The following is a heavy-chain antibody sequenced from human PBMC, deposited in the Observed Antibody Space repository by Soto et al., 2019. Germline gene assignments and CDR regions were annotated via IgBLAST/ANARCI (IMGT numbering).Heavy chain of an antibody. CDR3: ARGSQLERDALDI. Sequence: QVHLQESGPGLVKPSQTLSLTCSVSGVSINSGGYYWSWLRHHPGKGLEWIGYIYYTGHTFYNASLKSRVAMSLDTSENQFSLKLSSVTAADTAVYYCARGSQLERDALDIWGQGTMVTVSS. CDR2: IYYTGHT. J-gene: IGHJ3*02. V-gene: IGHV4-31*03. D-gene: IGHD1-1*01. CDR1: GVSINSGGYY.